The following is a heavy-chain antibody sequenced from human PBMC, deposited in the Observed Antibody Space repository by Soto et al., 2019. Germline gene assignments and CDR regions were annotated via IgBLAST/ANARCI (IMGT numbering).Heavy chain of an antibody. J-gene: IGHJ5*02. Sequence: GGSLRLSCAASGFTFSSYAMHWVRQAPGKGLEWVAVISYDGSNKYYADSVKGRFTISRDNSKNTLYLQLNSLKIDDTAVYYCAREVVETSSLWLDPWGQGTLVTVSS. CDR3: AREVVETSSLWLDP. CDR2: ISYDGSNK. V-gene: IGHV3-30-3*01. CDR1: GFTFSSYA. D-gene: IGHD6-6*01.